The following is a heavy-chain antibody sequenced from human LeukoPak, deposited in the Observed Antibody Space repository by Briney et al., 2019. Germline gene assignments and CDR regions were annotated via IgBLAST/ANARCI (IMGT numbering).Heavy chain of an antibody. CDR1: GFTFSSYA. CDR2: ISYDGSNK. V-gene: IGHV3-30*04. J-gene: IGHJ4*02. D-gene: IGHD6-19*01. Sequence: GRSLRLSCAASGFTFSSYAMHWVRQAPGKGLEWVAVISYDGSNKYYADSVKGRFTISRDNSKNTLYLQMNSLRAEDTAVYYCERDRGSTAVAEFDYWGQGTLVTVSS. CDR3: ERDRGSTAVAEFDY.